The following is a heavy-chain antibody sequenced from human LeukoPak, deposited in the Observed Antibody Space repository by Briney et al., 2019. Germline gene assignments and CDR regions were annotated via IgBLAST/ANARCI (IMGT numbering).Heavy chain of an antibody. CDR1: GFTFSNYG. Sequence: GGSLRLSCAASGFTFSNYGTNWVRPAPGKGLEWVSYISSSGSTIYYADSVKGRFTISRDNAKNSLYLQMNSLRAEDTAVYYCAELGITMIGGVWGKGTTVTISS. V-gene: IGHV3-48*04. D-gene: IGHD3-10*02. CDR2: ISSSGSTI. CDR3: AELGITMIGGV. J-gene: IGHJ6*04.